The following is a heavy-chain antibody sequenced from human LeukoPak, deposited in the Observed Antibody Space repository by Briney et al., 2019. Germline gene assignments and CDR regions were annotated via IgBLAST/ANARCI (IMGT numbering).Heavy chain of an antibody. CDR3: TTVERWLLRSSPY. Sequence: PGGSLRLSCAASGFTFSNAWMSWVRQAPGKGLEWVGRIKTKTDGGTTDYAAPVKGRFTISRDDSKNTLYLQMNSLKTEDTAVYYCTTVERWLLRSSPYWGQGTLVTVPS. CDR2: IKTKTDGGTT. D-gene: IGHD5-24*01. V-gene: IGHV3-15*01. CDR1: GFTFSNAW. J-gene: IGHJ4*02.